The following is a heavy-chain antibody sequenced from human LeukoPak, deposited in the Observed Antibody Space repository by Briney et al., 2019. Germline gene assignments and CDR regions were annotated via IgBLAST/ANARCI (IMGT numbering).Heavy chain of an antibody. D-gene: IGHD3-22*01. J-gene: IGHJ4*02. CDR2: INHSGST. CDR1: GGSFSGYY. V-gene: IGHV4-34*01. Sequence: SETLSLTCAVYGGSFSGYYWSWLRQPPGKGLEWIGEINHSGSTNYNPSLKSRVTISVDTSKNQFSLKLSSVTAADTAVYYCARPYDSSGYYYQYYFDYWGQGTLVTVSS. CDR3: ARPYDSSGYYYQYYFDY.